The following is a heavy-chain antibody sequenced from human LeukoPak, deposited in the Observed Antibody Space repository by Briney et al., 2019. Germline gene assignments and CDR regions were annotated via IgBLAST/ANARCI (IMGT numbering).Heavy chain of an antibody. CDR3: ARAVAGSPAGSVDI. J-gene: IGHJ3*02. Sequence: PGGSLRLSCAASGFTFSSYSMNWVRQAPGKGLEWVSSISSSSSYIYYADSVKGRFTISRDNAKSSLYLQMNSLRAEDTAVYYCARAVAGSPAGSVDIWGQGTMVTVSS. CDR2: ISSSSSYI. CDR1: GFTFSSYS. V-gene: IGHV3-21*01. D-gene: IGHD6-19*01.